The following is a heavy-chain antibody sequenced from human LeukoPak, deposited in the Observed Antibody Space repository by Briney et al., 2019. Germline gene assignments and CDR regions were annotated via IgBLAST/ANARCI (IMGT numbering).Heavy chain of an antibody. CDR3: AKPLGGSYLFDR. Sequence: GGSLRLSCAASGFTFSSCAMNWVRQAPGKGLEWVSSISSSSSYIYYADSVKGRFTISRDTSKKILYLQMDSLRPEDTAVYYCAKPLGGSYLFDRWGQGTLVTVSS. CDR2: ISSSSSYI. J-gene: IGHJ4*02. CDR1: GFTFSSCA. V-gene: IGHV3-21*04. D-gene: IGHD1-26*01.